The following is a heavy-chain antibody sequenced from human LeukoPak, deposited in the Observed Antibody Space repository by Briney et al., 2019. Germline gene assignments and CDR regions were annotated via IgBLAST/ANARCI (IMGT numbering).Heavy chain of an antibody. D-gene: IGHD2-2*01. J-gene: IGHJ6*03. Sequence: SVKVSCKASGGTFSSYGISWVRQAPGQGLEWMGGLILMFGTPNYAQKLQGRVTITADESTRTFYMELSGLRSEDTAMYYCASVLVVRTGHLYYYYMDVWGKGTTVTVSS. CDR2: LILMFGTP. CDR1: GGTFSSYG. CDR3: ASVLVVRTGHLYYYYMDV. V-gene: IGHV1-69*13.